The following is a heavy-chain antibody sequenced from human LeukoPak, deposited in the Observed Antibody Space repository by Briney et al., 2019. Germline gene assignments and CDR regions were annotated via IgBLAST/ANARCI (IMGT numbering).Heavy chain of an antibody. V-gene: IGHV3-21*01. CDR2: ISSTSSYI. Sequence: GRSLRLSCAASEFTFSSYVMNWVRQVPGKGLEWVSSISSTSSYIFYADSVKGRFTISRDNAKNSLYLQMNSLRAEDTAVYYCARRTAAAVDSWGQGTLVTVSS. J-gene: IGHJ4*02. CDR3: ARRTAAAVDS. CDR1: EFTFSSYV. D-gene: IGHD6-13*01.